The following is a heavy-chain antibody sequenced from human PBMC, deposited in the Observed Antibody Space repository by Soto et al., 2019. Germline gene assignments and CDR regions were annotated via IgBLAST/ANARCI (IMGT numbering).Heavy chain of an antibody. CDR2: IIPIFGTA. V-gene: IGHV1-69*01. D-gene: IGHD3-10*01. Sequence: QVQLVQSGAEVKKPGSSVKVSCKASGGTFSSYAISCVRQAPGQGLEWMGGIIPIFGTANYAQKFQGRVKIPADESTSTAYMELSSLRSEDTAVYYGAKGDVGGYYDYYYGMDVWGQGTTVTVSS. CDR1: GGTFSSYA. J-gene: IGHJ6*02. CDR3: AKGDVGGYYDYYYGMDV.